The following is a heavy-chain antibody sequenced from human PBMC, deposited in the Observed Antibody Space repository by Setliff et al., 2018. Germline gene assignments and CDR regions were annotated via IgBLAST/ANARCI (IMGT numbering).Heavy chain of an antibody. CDR3: ARLPGYCNGGNCYGYYTFDI. Sequence: PSETLSLTYSVSDDSISSSSYYWGWIRQPPGKGLEWIGSINYSGITYYSPSLKSRVIVSVDTSKNQFSLKLSSVTAADTAVYYCARLPGYCNGGNCYGYYTFDIWGQGTMVTVSS. D-gene: IGHD2-15*01. CDR2: INYSGIT. V-gene: IGHV4-39*01. J-gene: IGHJ3*02. CDR1: DDSISSSSYY.